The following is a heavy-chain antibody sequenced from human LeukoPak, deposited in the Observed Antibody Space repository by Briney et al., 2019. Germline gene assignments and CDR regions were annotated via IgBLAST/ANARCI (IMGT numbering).Heavy chain of an antibody. D-gene: IGHD2-2*01. CDR3: ARDSSTYAGPPDY. J-gene: IGHJ4*02. CDR2: IKQDGSEK. CDR1: GFTFSSYW. Sequence: GGSLRLSCAASGFTFSSYWMSWVRQPPGKGLEWVAKIKQDGSEKYYVDSVKGRFTISRDNAKNSLYLQMNSLRAEDTAVYYCARDSSTYAGPPDYWGQGTLVTVSP. V-gene: IGHV3-7*01.